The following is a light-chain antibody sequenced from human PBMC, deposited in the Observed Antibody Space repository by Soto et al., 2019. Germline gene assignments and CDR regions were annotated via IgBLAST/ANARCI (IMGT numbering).Light chain of an antibody. CDR1: STDVGDYNY. Sequence: QSALTQPPSASGSPGQSVTISCTGTSTDVGDYNYVSWYQQHPGKAPKLMIYEVSNRPSGVSNRFSGSKSGNTASLTISGLQAEDEADYYCSSYTSSSTLAVFGTGTKVTVL. CDR2: EVS. V-gene: IGLV2-14*01. J-gene: IGLJ1*01. CDR3: SSYTSSSTLAV.